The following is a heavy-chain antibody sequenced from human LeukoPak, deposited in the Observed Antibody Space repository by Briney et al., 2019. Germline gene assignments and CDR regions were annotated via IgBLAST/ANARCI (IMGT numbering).Heavy chain of an antibody. D-gene: IGHD6-6*01. CDR3: ARGGGRDSSSGDY. V-gene: IGHV1-2*02. CDR2: INPNSGGT. CDR1: GYTFTGYY. J-gene: IGHJ4*02. Sequence: ASVKVSCKASGYTFTGYYMHWVRQAPGQGLERMGWINPNSGGTNYAQKSQGRVTMTRDTSISTAYMELSRLRSDDTAVYYCARGGGRDSSSGDYWGQGTLVTVSS.